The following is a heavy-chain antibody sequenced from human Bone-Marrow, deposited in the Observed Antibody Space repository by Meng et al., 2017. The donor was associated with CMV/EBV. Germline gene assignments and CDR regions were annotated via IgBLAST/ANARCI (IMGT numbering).Heavy chain of an antibody. D-gene: IGHD3-3*02. V-gene: IGHV3-66*02. CDR3: AKDRIFGEVGYFVY. CDR2: IYSGGST. J-gene: IGHJ4*02. Sequence: GESLKISCAASGFTVSSNYMSWVRQAPGKGLEWVSVIYSGGSTYYADSVKGRFTISRDNSKNTLYLQMNSLRAEDTAVYYCAKDRIFGEVGYFVYWGQGTLVTVSS. CDR1: GFTVSSNY.